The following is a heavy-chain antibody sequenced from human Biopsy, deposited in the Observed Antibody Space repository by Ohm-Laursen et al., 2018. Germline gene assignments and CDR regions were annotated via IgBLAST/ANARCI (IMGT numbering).Heavy chain of an antibody. CDR1: GFTFRNYA. J-gene: IGHJ3*01. CDR3: SKLGGDPAPFDRAHDV. Sequence: SLRLSCAASGFTFRNYALTWVRQAPGKVLEWVSAIGGGGSPTLYADSVKGRFTISRDDSKNTLYLQMNSLRVEDTAVYFCSKLGGDPAPFDRAHDVWSRGTKVTVSS. V-gene: IGHV3-23*01. D-gene: IGHD2-21*02. CDR2: IGGGGSPT.